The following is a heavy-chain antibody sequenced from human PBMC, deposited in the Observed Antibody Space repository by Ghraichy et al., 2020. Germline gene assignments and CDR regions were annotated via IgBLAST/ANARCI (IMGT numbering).Heavy chain of an antibody. V-gene: IGHV3-7*03. Sequence: GGSLRLSCVASGFTFSNYWMSWVRQAPGKGLEWVVNIKQDGSIKYYVDSVKGRFAISRDNAKNSQYLQMNSLRAEDTAVHYCARIGYSSSSFDYWGRGTLVTVSS. D-gene: IGHD6-6*01. CDR1: GFTFSNYW. J-gene: IGHJ4*02. CDR3: ARIGYSSSSFDY. CDR2: IKQDGSIK.